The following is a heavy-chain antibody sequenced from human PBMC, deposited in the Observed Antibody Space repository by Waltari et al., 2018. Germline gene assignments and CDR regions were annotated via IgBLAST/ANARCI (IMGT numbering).Heavy chain of an antibody. J-gene: IGHJ1*01. D-gene: IGHD2-15*01. CDR1: GYAFMSFG. CDR2: ISAYSGKT. CDR3: ARDVLHSAPSFSDS. Sequence: QVQLVQSGAEVEKPGASVKVSCKASGYAFMSFGFNWVRQAPGQGLEWMGWISAYSGKTEFAQKFQDRVTLTTDTSTSTAYIELTSLRSDDTVLYYCARDVLHSAPSFSDSWGQGTLVTVSS. V-gene: IGHV1-18*01.